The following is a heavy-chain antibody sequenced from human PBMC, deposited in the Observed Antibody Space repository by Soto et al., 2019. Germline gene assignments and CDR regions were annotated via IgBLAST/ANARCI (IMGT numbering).Heavy chain of an antibody. J-gene: IGHJ4*02. Sequence: SETLSLTCTVSGGPVSSGDYFWSWIRQPPGKGLEWIGYIYDSGGSYYNPSLKSRVTMSVDTSKNQFSLKLRSVTAADTAMYYCAREKGYISGPKNFDSWGQGTLVTVSS. CDR3: AREKGYISGPKNFDS. CDR1: GGPVSSGDYF. D-gene: IGHD5-12*01. V-gene: IGHV4-30-4*01. CDR2: IYDSGGS.